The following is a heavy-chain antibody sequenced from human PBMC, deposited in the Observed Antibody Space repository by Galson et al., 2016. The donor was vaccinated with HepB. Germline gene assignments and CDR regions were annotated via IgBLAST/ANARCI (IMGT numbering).Heavy chain of an antibody. D-gene: IGHD3-9*01. J-gene: IGHJ4*02. Sequence: SVKVSCKASGHIFESSAITWVRQAPGQRLEWVGGIIPALDTSSSAQKFQGRVTITADESTTTSYMELSGLTAEDTAMYYCSTQIQDSFDWLGHFEFWDQGILVTVSS. CDR3: STQIQDSFDWLGHFEF. V-gene: IGHV1-69*13. CDR1: GHIFESSA. CDR2: IIPALDTS.